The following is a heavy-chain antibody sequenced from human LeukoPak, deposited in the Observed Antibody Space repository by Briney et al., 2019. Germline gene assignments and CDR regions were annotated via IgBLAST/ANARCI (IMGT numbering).Heavy chain of an antibody. D-gene: IGHD4-17*01. V-gene: IGHV3-7*05. CDR3: ASISYGDYEH. CDR1: GFTFSSFG. CDR2: IRQDGSEK. Sequence: GGSLRLSCAASGFTFSSFGMNWVRQAPGKGLEWVANIRQDGSEKKYVDPVKGRFTISRDNAKNALYLQMNSLRAEDTAVYYCASISYGDYEHWGQGTLVTVSS. J-gene: IGHJ1*01.